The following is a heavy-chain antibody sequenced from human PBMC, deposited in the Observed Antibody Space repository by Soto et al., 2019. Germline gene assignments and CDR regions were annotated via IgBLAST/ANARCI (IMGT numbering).Heavy chain of an antibody. V-gene: IGHV4-31*03. CDR1: GGSVNNANYF. CDR2: IYYSVST. D-gene: IGHD4-17*01. J-gene: IGHJ6*02. CDR3: ARDADYGGSRGGMDV. Sequence: QVRLEESGPGLVKPSETLSLICSVSGGSVNNANYFWNWIRHHPENGLEWIGYIYYSVSTRYNPSFKTGATLSIDTSKNQFSLRLNSVTVADTAVYFCARDADYGGSRGGMDVWGRGTTVTVSS.